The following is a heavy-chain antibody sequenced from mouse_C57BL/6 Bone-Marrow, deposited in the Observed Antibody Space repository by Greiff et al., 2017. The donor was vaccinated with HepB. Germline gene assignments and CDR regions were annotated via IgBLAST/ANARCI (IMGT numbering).Heavy chain of an antibody. J-gene: IGHJ2*01. Sequence: QVQLQQSGAELVRPGASVTLSCKASGYTFTDYEMHWVKQTPVHGLEWIGAIDPETGGTAYNQKFKGKAILTADKSSSTAYMELRSLTSEDSAVYYCKMLYGSNFYYWGQGTTLTVSS. V-gene: IGHV1-15*01. CDR2: IDPETGGT. CDR1: GYTFTDYE. CDR3: KMLYGSNFYY. D-gene: IGHD1-1*01.